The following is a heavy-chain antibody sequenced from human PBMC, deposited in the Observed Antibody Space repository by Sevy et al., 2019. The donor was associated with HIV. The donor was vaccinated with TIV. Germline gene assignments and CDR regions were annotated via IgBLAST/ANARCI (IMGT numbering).Heavy chain of an antibody. D-gene: IGHD3-22*01. CDR1: GYTFTSYG. V-gene: IGHV1-18*04. CDR3: ARDSITYYYDSSGYFHFDY. CDR2: ISAYNGNT. Sequence: ASEKVSCKASGYTFTSYGISWVRQAPGQGLEWMGWISAYNGNTNYAQKLQGRVTMTTDTSTSTAYMELRSLRSDDTAVYYCARDSITYYYDSSGYFHFDYWGQGTLVTVSS. J-gene: IGHJ4*02.